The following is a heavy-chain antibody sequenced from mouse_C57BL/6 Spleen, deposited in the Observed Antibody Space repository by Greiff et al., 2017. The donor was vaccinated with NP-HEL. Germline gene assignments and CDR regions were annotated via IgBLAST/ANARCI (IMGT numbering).Heavy chain of an antibody. CDR1: GYAFSSYW. Sequence: VQLQQSGAELVKPGASVKISCKASGYAFSSYWMNWVQQRPGKGLEWIGQIYPGDGDTNYNGKFKGKATLTADKSSSTAYMQLSSLTSEDSAVYFCAREGSYYFDYWGQGTTLTVSS. J-gene: IGHJ2*01. V-gene: IGHV1-80*01. CDR2: IYPGDGDT. CDR3: AREGSYYFDY.